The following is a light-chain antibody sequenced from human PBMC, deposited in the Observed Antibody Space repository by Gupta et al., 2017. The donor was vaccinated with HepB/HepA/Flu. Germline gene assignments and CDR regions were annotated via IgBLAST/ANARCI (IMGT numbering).Light chain of an antibody. J-gene: IGLJ2*01. CDR3: STWEDNLNNVV. CDR1: SSNIGANS. V-gene: IGLV1-47*01. Sequence: QSVLTQPPSASGTPGQRVTISCSGGSSNIGANSIYWHQQFPGQAPKLLIFTNNQRPSGVPDRFSGSKSGTSASLAISGLRSEDEADYYCSTWEDNLNNVVFGGGTKLTGL. CDR2: TNN.